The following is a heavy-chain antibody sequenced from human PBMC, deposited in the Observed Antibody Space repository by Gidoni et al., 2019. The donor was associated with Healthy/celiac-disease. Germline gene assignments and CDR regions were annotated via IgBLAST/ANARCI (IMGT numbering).Heavy chain of an antibody. CDR3: ARQSSSWINNWFDP. CDR2: IYCSGST. Sequence: QLQLQESGPGLVKPSETLSLTCTVAGGSISSSSYYCGWIRQPPGKGLEWLGSIYCSGSTYYNPSLKSRVTISVDTSKNQFSLKLSSVTAADTAVYYCARQSSSWINNWFDPWGQGTLVTVSS. J-gene: IGHJ5*02. V-gene: IGHV4-39*01. CDR1: GGSISSSSYY. D-gene: IGHD6-13*01.